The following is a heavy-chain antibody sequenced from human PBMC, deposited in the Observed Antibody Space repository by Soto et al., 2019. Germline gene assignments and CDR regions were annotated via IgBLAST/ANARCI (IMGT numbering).Heavy chain of an antibody. D-gene: IGHD4-17*01. Sequence: EVNLLESGGCVVQPGESLRISCVGSGFTFKNYAMTWVRQAPGKGLEWVSGTTGSGANKHYADSVRGRFTISRDKSKKTLDLEMKSLRVEDTAVYYCAKDGDFGEDGPAEYFEHWGQGTLVTVSS. J-gene: IGHJ1*01. CDR2: TTGSGANK. V-gene: IGHV3-23*01. CDR1: GFTFKNYA. CDR3: AKDGDFGEDGPAEYFEH.